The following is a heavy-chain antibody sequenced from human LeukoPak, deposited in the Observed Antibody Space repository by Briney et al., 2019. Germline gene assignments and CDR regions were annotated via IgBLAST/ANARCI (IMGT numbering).Heavy chain of an antibody. CDR1: GYTFTSYA. CDR2: INTNTGNP. J-gene: IGHJ4*02. V-gene: IGHV7-4-1*02. CDR3: ARAYYYDSSGYRGSWVFDY. D-gene: IGHD3-22*01. Sequence: ASVKVSCKASGYTFTSYAMNWVRQAPGQGLEWMGWINTNTGNPTYAQGFTGRFVFSLDTSVSTAYLQISSLKAEDTAVYYCARAYYYDSSGYRGSWVFDYWGQGTLVTVSS.